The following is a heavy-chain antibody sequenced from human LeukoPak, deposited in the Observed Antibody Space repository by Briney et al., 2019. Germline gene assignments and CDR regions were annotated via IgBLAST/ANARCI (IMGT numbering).Heavy chain of an antibody. CDR3: ARARPPTSYYSYYMDV. Sequence: PSETLSLTCTVSGGSISSYYWSWIRQPAGKGLEWIGRIYSSGSTKYNPSLQSRVTLSADTSKNQFSLKVSSVTAADTAVYYCARARPPTSYYSYYMDVWGRGTTVIVSS. V-gene: IGHV4-4*07. J-gene: IGHJ6*03. CDR2: IYSSGST. CDR1: GGSISSYY.